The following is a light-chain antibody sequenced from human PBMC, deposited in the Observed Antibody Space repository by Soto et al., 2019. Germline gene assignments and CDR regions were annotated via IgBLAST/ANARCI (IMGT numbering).Light chain of an antibody. CDR3: TEFDNLLIR. V-gene: IGKV1-5*03. J-gene: IGKJ2*01. CDR2: KAS. Sequence: HSASAVSLHKKDRVTITCRSSQTISSWLAWYQQKPGKAPKLLIYKASTLKSGVPSRFSGSGSGTDFTLTISSLQAEDFARYCCTEFDNLLIRFGHGT. CDR1: QTISSW.